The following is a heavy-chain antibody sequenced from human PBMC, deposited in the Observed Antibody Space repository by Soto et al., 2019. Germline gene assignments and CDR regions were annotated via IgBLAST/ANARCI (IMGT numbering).Heavy chain of an antibody. V-gene: IGHV3-30-3*01. CDR3: AREKGDYGDYSVGYYYYYGMDV. CDR1: GFTFSSYA. Sequence: GGSLRLSCAASGFTFSSYAMHWVRQAPGKGLEWVAVISYDGSNKYYADSVKGRFTISRDNSKNTLYLQMNSLRAEDTAVYYCAREKGDYGDYSVGYYYYYGMDVWGQGTTVTVSS. D-gene: IGHD4-17*01. CDR2: ISYDGSNK. J-gene: IGHJ6*02.